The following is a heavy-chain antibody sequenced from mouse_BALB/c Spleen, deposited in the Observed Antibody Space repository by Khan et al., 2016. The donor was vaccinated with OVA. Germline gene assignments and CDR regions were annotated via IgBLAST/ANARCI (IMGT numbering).Heavy chain of an antibody. CDR3: ARASSSDFDY. V-gene: IGHV1-20*02. Sequence: VQLQQSGPELVKPGASVKISCKASGYSFTGYFMNWVMQSHGKSLEWIGRINPHIGETFYNQKFRDKATLTADESSSTAHMELRSLASEDSAVFYSARASSSDFDYWGQGTTLTVSA. CDR2: INPHIGET. CDR1: GYSFTGYF. D-gene: IGHD6-1*01. J-gene: IGHJ2*01.